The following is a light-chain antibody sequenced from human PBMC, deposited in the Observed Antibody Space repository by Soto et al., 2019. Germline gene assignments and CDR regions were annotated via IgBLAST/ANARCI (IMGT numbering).Light chain of an antibody. Sequence: DIQMTQSPSTLSASVGDRVTITCRANQSISTWLAWYQQKPGKAPKILIYKASTLESGVPSRFSGSGSGTEFTLTISSLQHDDSETYYCQQFNTVSRTFGQGTKVDIK. CDR3: QQFNTVSRT. CDR1: QSISTW. CDR2: KAS. J-gene: IGKJ1*01. V-gene: IGKV1-5*03.